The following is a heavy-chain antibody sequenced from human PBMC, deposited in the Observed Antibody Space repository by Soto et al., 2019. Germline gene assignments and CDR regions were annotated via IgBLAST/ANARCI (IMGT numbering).Heavy chain of an antibody. CDR3: ARVWGGAFDF. Sequence: SETLSLTCTVAGGSMNNYDWTWIRQPPGKGLEWIGYVSHTGSTNYNPSLKSRVTISVDTSKNQFSLMLSSVTAADTAVYYCARVWGGAFDFWGQGTMVTVSS. CDR1: GGSMNNYD. CDR2: VSHTGST. J-gene: IGHJ3*01. D-gene: IGHD3-10*01. V-gene: IGHV4-59*01.